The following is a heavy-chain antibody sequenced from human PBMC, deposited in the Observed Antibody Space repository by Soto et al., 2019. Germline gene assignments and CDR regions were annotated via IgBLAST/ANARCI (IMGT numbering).Heavy chain of an antibody. D-gene: IGHD3-16*01. CDR1: GGSVTGTEYY. V-gene: IGHV4-61*08. Sequence: QVQLQESGPGLVKPSETLSLTCTVSGGSVTGTEYYWSWIRQPPGGGLEWIAYIHYSGTAKLNPSLKSRVTISVDTSNNQISLRLRSVTAADTAVYYCARDSYSDMIRSEDGFDIWGQGTMVTVSS. CDR3: ARDSYSDMIRSEDGFDI. CDR2: IHYSGTA. J-gene: IGHJ3*02.